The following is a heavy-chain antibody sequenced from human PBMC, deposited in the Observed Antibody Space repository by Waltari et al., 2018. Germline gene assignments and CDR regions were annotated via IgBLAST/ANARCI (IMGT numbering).Heavy chain of an antibody. V-gene: IGHV4-39*07. CDR1: GGSISSSSYY. Sequence: QLQLQESGPGLVKPSETLSLTCTVSGGSISSSSYYWGWIRQPPGKGLEWIGSIYHSGSTYYNPSLKSRVTISVDTSKNQFSLKLSSVTAADTAVYYCARWSQGVAGIIDYWGQGTLVTVSS. CDR3: ARWSQGVAGIIDY. D-gene: IGHD6-19*01. CDR2: IYHSGST. J-gene: IGHJ4*02.